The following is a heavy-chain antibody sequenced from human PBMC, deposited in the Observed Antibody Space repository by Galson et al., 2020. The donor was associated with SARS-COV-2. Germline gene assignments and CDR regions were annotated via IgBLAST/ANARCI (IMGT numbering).Heavy chain of an antibody. Sequence: GGSLRLSCEGSGFTFNPFAMSWVRQAPGTGLEWVSSISGTDDTTYYADSVKGRFTISRDNSKRTLYLQMNSRTVEDTAVYFCAKDRGPCPYSGSYFDHWGQGVLVSVSS. D-gene: IGHD1-26*01. CDR3: AKDRGPCPYSGSYFDH. CDR2: ISGTDDTT. V-gene: IGHV3-23*01. CDR1: GFTFNPFA. J-gene: IGHJ4*02.